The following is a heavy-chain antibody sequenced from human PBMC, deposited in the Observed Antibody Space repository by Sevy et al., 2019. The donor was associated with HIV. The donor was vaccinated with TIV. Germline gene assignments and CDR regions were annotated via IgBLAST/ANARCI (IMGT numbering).Heavy chain of an antibody. CDR1: GFTFSSYA. J-gene: IGHJ6*03. CDR3: AKSAAAGTFYYYYYMDV. D-gene: IGHD6-13*01. V-gene: IGHV3-23*01. Sequence: GGSLRLSCAASGFTFSSYAMSWVRQAPGKGLEWVSAISGSGGSTYYEDSVKGRFTISRDNSKNTLYLQMNSLRAEDTAVYHCAKSAAAGTFYYYYYMDVWGKGTTVTVSS. CDR2: ISGSGGST.